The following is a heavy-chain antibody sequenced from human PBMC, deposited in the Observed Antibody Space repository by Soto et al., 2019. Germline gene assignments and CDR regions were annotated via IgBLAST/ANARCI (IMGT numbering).Heavy chain of an antibody. CDR2: ISYDGSNK. J-gene: IGHJ4*02. CDR3: ARGLLEVEDY. D-gene: IGHD2-15*01. CDR1: GFTFSSYA. Sequence: QVQLVESGGGVVQPGRSLRLSCAASGFTFSSYAMHWVRQAPGKGLEWVAVISYDGSNKYYADSVKGRFTISRDNSKNPLYLQMNSLRAEDTAVYYCARGLLEVEDYWGQGTLVTVSS. V-gene: IGHV3-30-3*01.